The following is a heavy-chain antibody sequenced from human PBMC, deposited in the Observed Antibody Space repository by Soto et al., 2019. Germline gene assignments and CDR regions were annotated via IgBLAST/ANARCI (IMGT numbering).Heavy chain of an antibody. CDR3: ARSQGSRTSLEIYYYYYYGMDV. D-gene: IGHD2-2*01. CDR2: IIPISGTA. V-gene: IGHV1-69*01. Sequence: QVQLVQSGAEVKKPGSSVKVSCKASGGTFSNYAISWVRQAPGQGLEWMGGIIPISGTANYAQKFQGRVTITAGESTSTAYMELSSLRSEDTAVYYCARSQGSRTSLEIYYYYYYGMDVWGQGPTVTVSS. CDR1: GGTFSNYA. J-gene: IGHJ6*02.